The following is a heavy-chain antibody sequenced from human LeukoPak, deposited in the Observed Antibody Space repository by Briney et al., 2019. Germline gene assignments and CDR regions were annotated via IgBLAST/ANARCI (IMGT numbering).Heavy chain of an antibody. CDR3: ARAGDIVVVPAANPNNWFDP. Sequence: GGSLRLSCAASGFTFSSYSMNWVRQAPGKGLEWVSSISSSSIYIYYADSVKGRFTISRDNAKNSLYLQMNSLRAEDTAVYYLARAGDIVVVPAANPNNWFDPWGKGTLVTVS. V-gene: IGHV3-21*01. CDR1: GFTFSSYS. D-gene: IGHD2-2*01. J-gene: IGHJ5*02. CDR2: ISSSSIYI.